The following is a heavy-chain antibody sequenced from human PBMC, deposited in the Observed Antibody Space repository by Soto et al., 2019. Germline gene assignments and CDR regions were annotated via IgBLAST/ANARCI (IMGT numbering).Heavy chain of an antibody. J-gene: IGHJ3*02. Sequence: PSETLSLTCTVSGGSITSYYWSWIRQPPGKGLEWIGYIYYRGNSNYNPSLKSRVTILVDTSKNQLSLKLSSVAAADTAVYYCARSSASWYSGAFDIWGQGTMVTVSS. CDR3: ARSSASWYSGAFDI. D-gene: IGHD6-13*01. V-gene: IGHV4-59*01. CDR2: IYYRGNS. CDR1: GGSITSYY.